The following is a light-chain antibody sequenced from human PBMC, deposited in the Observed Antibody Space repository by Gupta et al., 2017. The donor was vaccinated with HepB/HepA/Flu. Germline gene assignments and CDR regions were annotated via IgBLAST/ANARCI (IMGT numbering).Light chain of an antibody. Sequence: SYELTQPPSVSVSPGQPASITCSGHKLGDKYACWYQQKPGQSPVLVIYQDNKRPSGIPERFSGSNSGNTATLTISGTQAMDEADYYCQAWDTSTAVFGTGTKVTVL. J-gene: IGLJ1*01. CDR1: KLGDKY. V-gene: IGLV3-1*01. CDR3: QAWDTSTAV. CDR2: QDN.